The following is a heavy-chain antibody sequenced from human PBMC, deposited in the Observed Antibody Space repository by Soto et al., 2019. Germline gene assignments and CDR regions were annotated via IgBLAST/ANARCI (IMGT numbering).Heavy chain of an antibody. CDR3: ARGMGRYFDI. V-gene: IGHV4-4*07. CDR2: LSASGRT. D-gene: IGHD2-8*01. Sequence: SETLSLTCAISGDSIGNFYWSWIRQPAGKGLESLGRLSASGRTNYSPSLQSRVTMSLXXXXXXFXLXLXXXSAADTAVYFCARGMGRYFDIWGRGTLVTVSS. J-gene: IGHJ2*01. CDR1: GDSIGNFY.